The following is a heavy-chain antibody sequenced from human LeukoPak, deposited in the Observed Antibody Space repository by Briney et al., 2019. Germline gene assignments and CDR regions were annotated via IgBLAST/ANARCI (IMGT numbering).Heavy chain of an antibody. CDR2: IYNGGST. CDR1: GFTVSSNY. V-gene: IGHV3-66*02. Sequence: GGSLRLSCAASGFTVSSNYMSWVRQAPGKGLEWVSVIYNGGSTYYADSVKGRFTISRDNSKNTLYLQMNSLRAEDTAVYYCARDYYDSSGYPGLDYWGQGTLVTVSS. D-gene: IGHD3-22*01. J-gene: IGHJ4*02. CDR3: ARDYYDSSGYPGLDY.